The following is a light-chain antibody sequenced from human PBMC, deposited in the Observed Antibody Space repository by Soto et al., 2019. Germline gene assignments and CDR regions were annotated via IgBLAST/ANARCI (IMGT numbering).Light chain of an antibody. CDR1: QSVSR. Sequence: EIVLTQSPDTLSLSPGERATLSCRASQSVSRLVWYQQKPGQAPRLLMNDASSRATDTPDRFSGSGSGTDFTLTISRVEPEDFSVYYCQQYAGSLITFGQGTKVDNK. CDR2: DAS. CDR3: QQYAGSLIT. J-gene: IGKJ1*01. V-gene: IGKV3-20*01.